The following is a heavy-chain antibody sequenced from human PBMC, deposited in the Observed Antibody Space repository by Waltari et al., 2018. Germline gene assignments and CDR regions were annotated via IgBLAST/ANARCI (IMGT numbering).Heavy chain of an antibody. J-gene: IGHJ4*02. Sequence: EEQLVESGGGLVQPGGSLRLSCAASGFTFSSDWMCWVRKAPGKGLEWVANIKQDASEKHYVDSLKGRITVSRANAKNSLYLEMNSLRAEDTAVYYCARGGGHEWGPSYWGQGTLVNVSP. CDR1: GFTFSSDW. V-gene: IGHV3-7*01. D-gene: IGHD5-12*01. CDR2: IKQDASEK. CDR3: ARGGGHEWGPSY.